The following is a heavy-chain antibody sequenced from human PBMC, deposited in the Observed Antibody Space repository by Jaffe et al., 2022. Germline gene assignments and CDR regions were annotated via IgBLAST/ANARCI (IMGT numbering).Heavy chain of an antibody. CDR2: ISSSGDET. D-gene: IGHD4-17*01. J-gene: IGHJ4*02. CDR3: AKEKWTTNQGDDFDY. V-gene: IGHV3-23*01. CDR1: GFTFTTYA. Sequence: EVQLLESGGGLVQPGGSLRLSCAASGFTFTTYAMSWVRQAPGKGLEWVSTISSSGDETYHADSVKGRFTISRDNSKNTLYLQMHTLRADDTAVYYCAKEKWTTNQGDDFDYWGQGTLVTVSS.